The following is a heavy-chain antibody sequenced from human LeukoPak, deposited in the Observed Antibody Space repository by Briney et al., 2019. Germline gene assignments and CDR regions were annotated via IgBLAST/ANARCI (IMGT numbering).Heavy chain of an antibody. CDR3: ATACSGGSCPLDY. CDR1: GYTLTELS. CDR2: FDPEDGET. V-gene: IGHV1-24*01. D-gene: IGHD2-15*01. J-gene: IGHJ4*02. Sequence: ASVKVSCKVSGYTLTELSMHWVRQAPGKGLEWMGGFDPEDGETIYAQKFQGRVTMTEDTSTDTAYMELSSLRSEDTPVYYCATACSGGSCPLDYWGQGTLVTVSS.